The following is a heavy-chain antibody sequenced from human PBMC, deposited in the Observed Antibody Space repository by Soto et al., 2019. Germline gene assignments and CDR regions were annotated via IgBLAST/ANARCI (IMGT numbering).Heavy chain of an antibody. CDR1: GGSISSGGYY. J-gene: IGHJ5*02. CDR3: AREAMYMTSGSNWFDP. CDR2: IYYSGST. V-gene: IGHV4-31*03. Sequence: TLSLTCTVSGGSISSGGYYWSWIRQHPGEGLEWIGYIYYSGSTYYNPSLKSRVTISVDTSKNQFSLKLSSVTAADTAVYYCAREAMYMTSGSNWFDPWGQGTLVTVSS. D-gene: IGHD4-17*01.